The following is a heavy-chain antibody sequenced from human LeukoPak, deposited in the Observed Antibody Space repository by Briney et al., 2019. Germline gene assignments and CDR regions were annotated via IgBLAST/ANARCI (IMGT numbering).Heavy chain of an antibody. J-gene: IGHJ4*02. D-gene: IGHD3-10*01. CDR2: INHSGNT. Sequence: SEALSLTCAVYGGSFSGYYWSWIRQPPGKGLEWIGEINHSGNTNYKPSLKSRITISVDTSRNQFSLKLSSVTAADTAVYYYARGGEGHYFGSASQDYWGQGTLVTVSS. CDR1: GGSFSGYY. V-gene: IGHV4-34*01. CDR3: ARGGEGHYFGSASQDY.